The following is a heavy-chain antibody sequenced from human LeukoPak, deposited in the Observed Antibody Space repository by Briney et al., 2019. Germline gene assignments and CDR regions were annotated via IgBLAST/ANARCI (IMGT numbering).Heavy chain of an antibody. CDR1: GFTFDDYA. Sequence: PGGSLRLSCAASGFTFDDYAMHWVRQAPGKGLEWVSGISWNSGSIGYADSVKGRFTISRDNAKSSLYLQMNSLRAEDTALYYCAKDIAYYYDSSGYLGTFDYWGQGTLVTVSS. D-gene: IGHD3-22*01. CDR2: ISWNSGSI. CDR3: AKDIAYYYDSSGYLGTFDY. J-gene: IGHJ4*02. V-gene: IGHV3-9*01.